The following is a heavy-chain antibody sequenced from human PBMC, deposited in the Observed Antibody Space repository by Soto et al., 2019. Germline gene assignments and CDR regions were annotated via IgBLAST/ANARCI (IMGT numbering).Heavy chain of an antibody. CDR3: ARTARLLDS. V-gene: IGHV4-59*07. CDR1: GDSLTRHD. Sequence: SDTLSLTCPVSGDSLTRHDWSWVRQPPGKGLECIGYVYYTGITNVNPSLKSRVTVSMDTSKNQFSLKMRSVTAADTAVYYCARTARLLDSWGQGILVTVSS. CDR2: VYYTGIT. J-gene: IGHJ4*02. D-gene: IGHD6-6*01.